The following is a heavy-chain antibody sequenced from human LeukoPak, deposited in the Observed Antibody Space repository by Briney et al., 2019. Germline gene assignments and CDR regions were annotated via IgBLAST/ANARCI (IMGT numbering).Heavy chain of an antibody. Sequence: ASVKVSCKASGYTLTELSMHWVRQAPGKGLEWMGGFDPEDGETIYAQKFQGRVTMTEDTSTDTAYMELSSLRSEDTAVYYCCLGFGGVIVIDAFDIWGQGTMVTVSS. CDR1: GYTLTELS. D-gene: IGHD3-16*02. CDR3: CLGFGGVIVIDAFDI. V-gene: IGHV1-24*01. J-gene: IGHJ3*02. CDR2: FDPEDGET.